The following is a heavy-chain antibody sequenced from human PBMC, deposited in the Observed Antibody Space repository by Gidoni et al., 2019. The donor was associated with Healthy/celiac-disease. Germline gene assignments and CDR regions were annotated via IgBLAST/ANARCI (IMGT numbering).Heavy chain of an antibody. D-gene: IGHD1-26*01. CDR1: GGSLSGYY. Sequence: QVQLQQWGAGLLKPSETLSLTCAVSGGSLSGYYWSWIRQPPGKGLEWIGEINHGGSTNYNPSLKSRVTISIDTSKNQFSLKLSSVTAADTAVYYCARTLRPGATKSRVVPEYWGRGTLVTVSS. CDR3: ARTLRPGATKSRVVPEY. CDR2: INHGGST. J-gene: IGHJ4*02. V-gene: IGHV4-34*02.